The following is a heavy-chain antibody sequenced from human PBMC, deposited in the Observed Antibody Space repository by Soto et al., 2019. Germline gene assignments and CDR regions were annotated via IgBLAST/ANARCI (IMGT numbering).Heavy chain of an antibody. Sequence: PSETLSLTCTVSEGSIVGSGGRWIRKPPGKGLEWIGYIYYSGSTNYNPSLKSRVTISVDTSKNQFSLKLSSVTAADTAVYYCARILILEWLFFDYWGQGTLVTVSS. J-gene: IGHJ4*02. V-gene: IGHV4-59*08. CDR3: ARILILEWLFFDY. CDR2: IYYSGST. D-gene: IGHD3-3*01. CDR1: EGSIVGSG.